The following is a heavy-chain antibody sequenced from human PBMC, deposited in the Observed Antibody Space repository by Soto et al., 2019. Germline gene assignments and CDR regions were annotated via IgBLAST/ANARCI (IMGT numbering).Heavy chain of an antibody. V-gene: IGHV1-69*06. CDR1: GCTFSSYA. J-gene: IGHJ6*02. CDR3: ERASGIAGAGTPNFDSGWDV. CDR2: IIPFFGTT. D-gene: IGHD6-19*01. Sequence: SVKVSCKASGCTFSSYAISWVRQAPGQGLEWMGGIIPFFGTTNYAHKFQGRLTILADKSTTTVHMELSRLRSEDTAVYYCERASGIAGAGTPNFDSGWDVWGQGNXVTFSS.